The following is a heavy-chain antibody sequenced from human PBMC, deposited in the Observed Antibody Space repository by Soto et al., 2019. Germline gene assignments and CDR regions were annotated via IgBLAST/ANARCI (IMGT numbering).Heavy chain of an antibody. CDR2: TYYRSKWYN. Sequence: SQTLSLTCAISGDSVSSNIAAWNWIRHSPSRGLEWLGRTYYRSKWYNDYAVSVKSRITINPDTSKNQFSLQLNSVTPEDTAVYYCARDLKNDYGDYSNYYGMDVWGQGTTVTVSS. V-gene: IGHV6-1*01. J-gene: IGHJ6*02. D-gene: IGHD4-17*01. CDR1: GDSVSSNIAA. CDR3: ARDLKNDYGDYSNYYGMDV.